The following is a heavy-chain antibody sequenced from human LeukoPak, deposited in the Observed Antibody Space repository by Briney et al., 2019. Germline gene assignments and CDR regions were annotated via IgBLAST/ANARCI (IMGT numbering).Heavy chain of an antibody. J-gene: IGHJ5*02. CDR2: FKYDGNT. CDR3: ARDPGYSSIPEGFDP. D-gene: IGHD6-13*01. CDR1: GGSMNSDY. V-gene: IGHV4-59*01. Sequence: SETLSLTCTVSGGSMNSDYYCWIRQSPGMGLEWIGYFKYDGNTGYNPSLKSRATISRDTSKNQFSLKVNFVTAADTAVYYCARDPGYSSIPEGFDPWGQGTLVTVSS.